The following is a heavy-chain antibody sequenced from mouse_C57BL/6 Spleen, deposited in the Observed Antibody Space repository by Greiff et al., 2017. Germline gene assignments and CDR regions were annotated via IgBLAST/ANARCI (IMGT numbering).Heavy chain of an antibody. CDR2: IDPEDGET. CDR1: GFNIKDYY. J-gene: IGHJ1*03. D-gene: IGHD1-1*01. CDR3: ARSSATVVARYFDV. V-gene: IGHV14-2*01. Sequence: VQLQQSGAELVKPGASVQLSCTASGFNIKDYYMHWVKQRTEQGLEWIGRIDPEDGETKYAPRFQGKASITADTASNTAYLQLSSLTSEDTAVYYCARSSATVVARYFDVWGTGTTVTVSS.